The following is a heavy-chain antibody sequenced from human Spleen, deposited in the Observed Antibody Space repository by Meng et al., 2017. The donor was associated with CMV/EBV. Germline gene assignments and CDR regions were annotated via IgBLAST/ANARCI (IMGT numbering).Heavy chain of an antibody. D-gene: IGHD3-16*01. V-gene: IGHV4-4*07. CDR2: IYTSGST. J-gene: IGHJ4*02. CDR3: AWGPNMFYFDS. CDR1: GGSISSYY. Sequence: SETLSLTCTVSGGSISSYYWSWIRQPAGKGLEWIGRIYTSGSTNYNPSLKSRVTMSLDTSKTQVSLRLNSVTAADTAVYYCAWGPNMFYFDSWAQGTLVTVSS.